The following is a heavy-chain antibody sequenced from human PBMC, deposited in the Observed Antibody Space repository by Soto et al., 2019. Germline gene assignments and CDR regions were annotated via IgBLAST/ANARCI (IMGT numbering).Heavy chain of an antibody. CDR1: GGTFSNYV. J-gene: IGHJ4*02. CDR3: AQGWNAFPN. D-gene: IGHD1-1*01. Sequence: QVQLVQSGAEVKKPGSSVKVSCKASGGTFSNYVISWVRQAPGQAHECMGGILPSVGKAIYAQKYQGRVTITAQESTSPAYLELSSLKSKVTPVYSSAQGWNAFPNWGPGTLVTVSS. CDR2: ILPSVGKA. V-gene: IGHV1-69*01.